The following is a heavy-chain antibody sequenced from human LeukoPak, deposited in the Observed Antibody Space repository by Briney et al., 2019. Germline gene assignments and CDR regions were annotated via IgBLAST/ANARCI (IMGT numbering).Heavy chain of an antibody. CDR2: IYTSGST. Sequence: SETLSLTCTVSGGSISSYYWSWIRQPAGKGLEWIGRIYTSGSTNYNPSLKSRVTMSVDTSKNHFSLKLTSVTATDTAVYYCARLRSGEDFDLWGRGTLVTVSS. V-gene: IGHV4-4*07. CDR3: ARLRSGEDFDL. J-gene: IGHJ2*01. CDR1: GGSISSYY.